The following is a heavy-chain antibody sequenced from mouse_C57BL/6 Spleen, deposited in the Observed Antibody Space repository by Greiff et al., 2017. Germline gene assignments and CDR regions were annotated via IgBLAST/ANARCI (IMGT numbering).Heavy chain of an antibody. V-gene: IGHV1-72*01. J-gene: IGHJ2*01. CDR3: AIGYYCCWDD. D-gene: IGHD2-3*01. CDR1: GYTFTSYW. CDR2: IDPNSGGT. Sequence: QVQLQQPGAELVKPGASVKLSCKASGYTFTSYWMHWVKQRPGRGLEWIGRIDPNSGGTKYNEKFKNKATLTVAQPSSTADMQRSSLTADDAEVCDCAIGYYCCWDDGGQSTTLTVSS.